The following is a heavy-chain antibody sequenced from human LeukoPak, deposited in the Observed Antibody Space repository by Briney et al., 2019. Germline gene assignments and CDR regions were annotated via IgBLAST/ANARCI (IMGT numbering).Heavy chain of an antibody. CDR1: GDSISSYY. CDR2: ICYSGST. CDR3: ARDQSRAEGWFDP. Sequence: SETLSLTCTVSGDSISSYYWSWIRQPPGKGLEWIGYICYSGSTNYNPSLKSRVTISVDTSKNQFSLKLSSVTAADTAVYYCARDQSRAEGWFDPWGQGTLVTVSS. V-gene: IGHV4-59*01. J-gene: IGHJ5*02.